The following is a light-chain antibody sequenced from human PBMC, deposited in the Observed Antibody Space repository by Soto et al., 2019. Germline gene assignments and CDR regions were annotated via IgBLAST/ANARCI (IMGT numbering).Light chain of an antibody. CDR2: EVS. CDR1: SSDVGAYNY. J-gene: IGLJ3*02. V-gene: IGLV2-14*01. CDR3: SSYTTNSTLV. Sequence: QSVLTQPGSVSGSPGQSITISCTGTSSDVGAYNYVSWYQQHPDKAPKLMIFEVSDRPSGVSNRFSGSNSGNTASLTISGLQAEDDADYFCSSYTTNSTLVFGGGTKLTVL.